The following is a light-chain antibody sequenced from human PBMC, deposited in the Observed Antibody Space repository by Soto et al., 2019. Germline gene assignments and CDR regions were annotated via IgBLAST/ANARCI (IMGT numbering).Light chain of an antibody. CDR1: RAINKW. J-gene: IGKJ3*01. CDR3: QQAHSFHLS. V-gene: IGKV1-12*01. Sequence: DIQMTQSPSSVSASVGDRVTITCRASRAINKWLAWHQQKPGKAPNHLIFSASRLQSGVPSRFSGSVSGTEFTLTITNLHPEDVAIYYCQQAHSFHLSFGPGTKVDLK. CDR2: SAS.